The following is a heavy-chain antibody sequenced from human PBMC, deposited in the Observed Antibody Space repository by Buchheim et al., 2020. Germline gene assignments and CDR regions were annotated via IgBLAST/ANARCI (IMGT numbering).Heavy chain of an antibody. D-gene: IGHD6-6*01. Sequence: QVQLQQWGAGLLKPSETLSLTCAVYGGSFSGYYWSWIRQPPGKGLEWIGEINHSGSTNYNPCLKSRVTISVDTSKNQISLKLSSVTAADTAVYYCARASTGDSSSSFYYYYYGMDVWGQGTT. CDR3: ARASTGDSSSSFYYYYYGMDV. CDR1: GGSFSGYY. J-gene: IGHJ6*02. V-gene: IGHV4-34*01. CDR2: INHSGST.